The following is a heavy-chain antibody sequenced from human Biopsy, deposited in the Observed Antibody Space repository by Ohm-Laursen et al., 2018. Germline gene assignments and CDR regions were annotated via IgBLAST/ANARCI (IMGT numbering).Heavy chain of an antibody. J-gene: IGHJ6*02. CDR1: GFSFDNHV. D-gene: IGHD6-13*01. CDR2: ISWNSDSI. Sequence: SLRLSCAASGFSFDNHVMHWVRQAPGKGLEWVSGISWNSDSIGYADSVKGRFTISRDNAKNSLYLQMNSLRSEDTALYYCAKDKYPSSWHYYYGMDVWGQGTTVTVSS. V-gene: IGHV3-9*01. CDR3: AKDKYPSSWHYYYGMDV.